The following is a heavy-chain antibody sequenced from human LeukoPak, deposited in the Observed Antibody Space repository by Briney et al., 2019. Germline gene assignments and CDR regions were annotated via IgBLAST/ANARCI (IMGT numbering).Heavy chain of an antibody. Sequence: SVKVSCKASGYTFTSYAMNWVRQAPGQGLEWMGGIIPIFGTANYAQKFQGRVTITTDESTSTAYMELSSLRSEDTAVYYCARSIVGVTTPRDYYMDVWGKGTTVTVSS. CDR2: IIPIFGTA. V-gene: IGHV1-69*05. J-gene: IGHJ6*03. D-gene: IGHD2-21*02. CDR3: ARSIVGVTTPRDYYMDV. CDR1: GYTFTSYA.